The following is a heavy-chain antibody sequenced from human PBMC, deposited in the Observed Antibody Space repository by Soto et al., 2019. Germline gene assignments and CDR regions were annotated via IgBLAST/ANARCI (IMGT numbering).Heavy chain of an antibody. J-gene: IGHJ6*02. D-gene: IGHD6-13*01. CDR3: ARDGIAAAGTTIVFYYYYGMDV. Sequence: PGGSLRLSCAASGFTFSSYAMHWVRQAPGKGLEWVSVIYSGGSTYYADSVKGRFTISRDNSKNTLYLQMNSLRAEDTAVYYCARDGIAAAGTTIVFYYYYGMDVWGQGTTVTVSS. V-gene: IGHV3-66*01. CDR2: IYSGGST. CDR1: GFTFSSYA.